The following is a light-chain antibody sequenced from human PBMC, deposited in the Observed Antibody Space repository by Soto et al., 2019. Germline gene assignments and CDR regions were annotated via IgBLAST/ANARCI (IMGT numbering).Light chain of an antibody. J-gene: IGKJ1*01. Sequence: EIVLTQSPGTLSLSPGERATLSCRASQSVSSSFLAWYQQKPGQAPRPLIYGASSRATGIPDRFSGSGSGKDFPLTFSRLEPEDFAVYYWQQYDSSPCTFGQGTKVEIK. V-gene: IGKV3-20*01. CDR3: QQYDSSPCT. CDR1: QSVSSSF. CDR2: GAS.